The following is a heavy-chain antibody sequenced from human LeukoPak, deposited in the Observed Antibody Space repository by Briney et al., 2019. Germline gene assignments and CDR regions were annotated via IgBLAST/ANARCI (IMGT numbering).Heavy chain of an antibody. D-gene: IGHD1-1*01. CDR2: IKEGGSEK. CDR1: GFTFSDYG. Sequence: GGSLRLSCGASGFTFSDYGMHWVRQAPGKGLEWVANIKEGGSEKYYVDSVKGRFTISRDNAKNSLHLQMDSLGVEDTAVYYCSTWNGRDDWGQGALVTVSS. J-gene: IGHJ4*02. CDR3: STWNGRDD. V-gene: IGHV3-7*01.